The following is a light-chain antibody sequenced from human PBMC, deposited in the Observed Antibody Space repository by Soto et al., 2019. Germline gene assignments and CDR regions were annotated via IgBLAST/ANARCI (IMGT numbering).Light chain of an antibody. CDR3: QSYDSSLSAYV. J-gene: IGLJ1*01. V-gene: IGLV1-40*01. CDR1: SSNIGAGSD. CDR2: GNT. Sequence: QSVLTQPPSISGAPGQRVTISCTGSSSNIGAGSDVHWYHQLPGTAPKLLIYGNTNRPSEVPDRFSGSKSGTSASLAITGLQAEDEADYYCQSYDSSLSAYVFGTGTKVTVL.